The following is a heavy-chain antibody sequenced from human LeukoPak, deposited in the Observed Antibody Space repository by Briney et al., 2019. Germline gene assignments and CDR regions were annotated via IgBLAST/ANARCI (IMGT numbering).Heavy chain of an antibody. Sequence: GGSLSLSCAAYGFTFSSYGMHWVRQAPGKGLEWVAFLRHDGTNKNYAASLKGRFIISRDNSKITVSLEMGSLTSEDTAVYYCARGRPVRCCAHCGQGTQVTVSS. D-gene: IGHD1-14*01. J-gene: IGHJ4*02. CDR3: ARGRPVRCCAH. CDR2: LRHDGTNK. CDR1: GFTFSSYG. V-gene: IGHV3-30*02.